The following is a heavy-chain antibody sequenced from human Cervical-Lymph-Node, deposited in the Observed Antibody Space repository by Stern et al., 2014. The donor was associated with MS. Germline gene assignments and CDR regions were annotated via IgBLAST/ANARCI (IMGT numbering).Heavy chain of an antibody. CDR2: IYWDDGT. D-gene: IGHD7-27*01. V-gene: IGHV2-5*02. CDR1: GFSLSTSGVG. CDR3: AHSLLGPSRRWFDP. J-gene: IGHJ5*02. Sequence: QINLQESGPTLVKPTQTLTLTCTFSGFSLSTSGVGVGWIRQPPGKALEWLALIYWDDGTRHSPSLKSMLTITKDTSKNQVVLTVTNMDPVDTATYYCAHSLLGPSRRWFDPWGQGTLVTVSS.